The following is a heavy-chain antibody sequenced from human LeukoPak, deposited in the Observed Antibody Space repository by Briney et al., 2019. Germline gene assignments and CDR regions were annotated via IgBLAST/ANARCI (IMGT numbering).Heavy chain of an antibody. CDR3: AKQVAGSDAWFDP. J-gene: IGHJ5*02. Sequence: SETLSLTCTVSRGSVTSYHWIWIRQPPGKGLEWIGHIYSNGSTNYGPSLRSRVTLSVHTSKNELSLQLRSLTAAATAVYHCAKQVAGSDAWFDPWGQGTLVTVAS. CDR2: IYSNGST. D-gene: IGHD5-12*01. CDR1: RGSVTSYH. V-gene: IGHV4-4*09.